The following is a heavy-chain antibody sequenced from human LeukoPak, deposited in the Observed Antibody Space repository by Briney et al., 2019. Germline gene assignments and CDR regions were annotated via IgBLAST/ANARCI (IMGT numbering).Heavy chain of an antibody. J-gene: IGHJ4*02. Sequence: GRCLSLSCEASGFTFNSHSINWVRQAPGQGLEWVAVISSDGNTKHYGDSVRGRFTISRDNSKNTLWLQMSSLRAEDTALYYCARERADAIGAFDSWGQGTLVTVSS. D-gene: IGHD2-21*01. CDR3: ARERADAIGAFDS. V-gene: IGHV3-30*04. CDR1: GFTFNSHS. CDR2: ISSDGNTK.